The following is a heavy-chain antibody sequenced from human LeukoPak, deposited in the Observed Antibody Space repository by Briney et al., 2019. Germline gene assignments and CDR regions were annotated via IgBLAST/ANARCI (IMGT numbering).Heavy chain of an antibody. J-gene: IGHJ3*02. Sequence: QTGGSLRLFCVGSGFSFRSHCVNWVRQSPGKGLEWVANIKPDGSDKYYVDSARGRFTVSRDNAKNSAFLQMNSLRAEDTAIYYCATISAQTFDIWGQGTLVSVSS. V-gene: IGHV3-7*01. CDR1: GFSFRSHC. D-gene: IGHD5-24*01. CDR2: IKPDGSDK. CDR3: ATISAQTFDI.